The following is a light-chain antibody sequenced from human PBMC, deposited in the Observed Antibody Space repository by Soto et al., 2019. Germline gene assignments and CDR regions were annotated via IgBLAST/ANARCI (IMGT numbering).Light chain of an antibody. CDR1: QGIANY. V-gene: IGKV1-39*01. Sequence: DIHMTQSPSSLSASVGDRVTITCRARQGIANYLNWYQQKPGKAPKLLIYGASSLQSGVPSKFSGSGSGTDFTLTISSLQPEDFATYHCQQSFSTPRTFGQGTRVEI. CDR2: GAS. J-gene: IGKJ1*01. CDR3: QQSFSTPRT.